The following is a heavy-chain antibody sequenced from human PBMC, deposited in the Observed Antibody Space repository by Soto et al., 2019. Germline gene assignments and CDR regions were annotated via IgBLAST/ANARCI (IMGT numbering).Heavy chain of an antibody. CDR2: INHSGST. CDR1: GGCFSGYY. Sequence: SETLSLTCAVYGGCFSGYYWSWIRQPPGKGLEWIGEINHSGSTNYNPSLKSRVTISVATSKNQFSLKLSSVTAADTAVYYCARGGGYCTSTSCPQFAYWGQGTLVTVSS. D-gene: IGHD2-2*01. J-gene: IGHJ4*02. CDR3: ARGGGYCTSTSCPQFAY. V-gene: IGHV4-34*01.